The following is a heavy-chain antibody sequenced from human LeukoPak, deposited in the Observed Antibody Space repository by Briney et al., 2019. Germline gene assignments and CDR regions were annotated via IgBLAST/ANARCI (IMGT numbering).Heavy chain of an antibody. CDR2: LAWNSDNV. J-gene: IGHJ4*02. CDR3: AKGSGPVRFSGHILDY. Sequence: PGGSLRLSCAASGFTFDDYAMHWVRQAPGKGLEWVSTLAWNSDNVHYADSVKGRFTISRDNARNSLYLQMDSLRPEDTALYFCAKGSGPVRFSGHILDYWGQGTLVTVYS. CDR1: GFTFDDYA. D-gene: IGHD5-12*01. V-gene: IGHV3-9*01.